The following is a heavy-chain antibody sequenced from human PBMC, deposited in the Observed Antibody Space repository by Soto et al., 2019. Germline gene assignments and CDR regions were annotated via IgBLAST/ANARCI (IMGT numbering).Heavy chain of an antibody. D-gene: IGHD2-15*01. V-gene: IGHV3-53*04. J-gene: IGHJ4*02. Sequence: GGSLRLSCAASGFSVSSNYMSWVRQAPGKGLEWVSVISSGGSTYYADSVKGRFTISRHSSKNTLYLQMDSLRAEDTAVYYCARDYCSGGGCYPNYWGQGTLVTVSS. CDR1: GFSVSSNY. CDR2: ISSGGST. CDR3: ARDYCSGGGCYPNY.